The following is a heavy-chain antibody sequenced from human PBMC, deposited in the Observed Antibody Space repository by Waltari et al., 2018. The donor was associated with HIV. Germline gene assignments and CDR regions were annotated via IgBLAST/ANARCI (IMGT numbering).Heavy chain of an antibody. CDR2: TIPILGIA. J-gene: IGHJ6*02. CDR1: GGTFSSYT. Sequence: QVQLVQSGAEVKKPGSSVKVSCKASGGTFSSYTISWVRQAPGQGLEWMGRTIPILGIANYAQKFQSRVTITADNSTSTAYMELSSLRSEDTAVYYCAVSSSPGGYYYGMDVWGQGTTVTVSS. V-gene: IGHV1-69*02. CDR3: AVSSSPGGYYYGMDV. D-gene: IGHD6-6*01.